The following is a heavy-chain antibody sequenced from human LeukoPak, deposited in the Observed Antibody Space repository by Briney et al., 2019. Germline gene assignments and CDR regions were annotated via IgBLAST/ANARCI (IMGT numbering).Heavy chain of an antibody. Sequence: GGSLRLSCAASGFTFSSYGMHWVRQAPGKGLESVAVISYDGSNKYYADSVKGRFTISRDNSKNTLYLQMNSLRAEDTAVYYCAKDQADIVVVVASYYYYYYGMDVWGKGTTVTVSS. D-gene: IGHD2-15*01. CDR3: AKDQADIVVVVASYYYYYYGMDV. CDR1: GFTFSSYG. V-gene: IGHV3-30*18. CDR2: ISYDGSNK. J-gene: IGHJ6*04.